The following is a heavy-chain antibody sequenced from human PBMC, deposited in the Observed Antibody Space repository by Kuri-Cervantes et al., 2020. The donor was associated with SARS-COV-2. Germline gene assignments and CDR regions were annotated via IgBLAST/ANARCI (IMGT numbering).Heavy chain of an antibody. D-gene: IGHD3-10*01. CDR1: GFTFSAYT. V-gene: IGHV3-21*01. Sequence: GGSLRLSCVASGFTFSAYTLSWVRQAPGKGLEWVSSITRSSVYISYADSLKGRFTISRDNAKNSLYLQMNSLRAEDTAVYYCARGGTIGLSYNWFDPWGQGTLVTVSS. CDR3: ARGGTIGLSYNWFDP. CDR2: ITRSSVYI. J-gene: IGHJ5*02.